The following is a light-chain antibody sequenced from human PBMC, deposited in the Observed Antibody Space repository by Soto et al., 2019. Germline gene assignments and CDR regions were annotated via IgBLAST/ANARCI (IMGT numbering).Light chain of an antibody. Sequence: QSVLTQPPSVSGAPGQRVTISCTGSSSNIGAGYDVHWYQQHPGKAPKLLVYEVTNRPSGVSNRFSGSKSGNTASLTIFGLQTEDEADYYCSSYTSVTTFVVFXTGTKVTVL. CDR1: SSNIGAGYD. CDR3: SSYTSVTTFVV. CDR2: EVT. V-gene: IGLV1-40*01. J-gene: IGLJ1*01.